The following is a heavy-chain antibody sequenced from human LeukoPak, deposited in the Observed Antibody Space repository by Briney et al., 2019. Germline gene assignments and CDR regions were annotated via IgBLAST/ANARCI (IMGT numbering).Heavy chain of an antibody. V-gene: IGHV1-58*02. CDR3: ATDHSMANTAWWFDP. CDR2: IVVGSGNT. CDR1: GFTFTSSA. D-gene: IGHD5-24*01. J-gene: IGHJ5*02. Sequence: GASVKVSCKASGFTFTSSAMQWVRQARGQRLEWIGWIVVGSGNTNYAQKFQERVTITRDTSTSTVYMELSSLRSEDTAFYYCATDHSMANTAWWFDPWGQGTLVTVSS.